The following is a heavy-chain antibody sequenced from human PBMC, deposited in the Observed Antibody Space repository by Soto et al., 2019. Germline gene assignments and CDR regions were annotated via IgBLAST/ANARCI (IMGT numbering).Heavy chain of an antibody. CDR3: ARELLYGSGSRDFHYYGMDV. J-gene: IGHJ6*02. Sequence: QVQLVESGGGVVQPGRSLRLSCAASGFSFSSYGIHWVRQAPGKGLQWVAVIWFDGSKQYYADSVKGRFTVSRDNSKNTLYLQMNSLRAEDTAVYYCARELLYGSGSRDFHYYGMDVWGQGTTVTASS. CDR2: IWFDGSKQ. D-gene: IGHD3-10*01. CDR1: GFSFSSYG. V-gene: IGHV3-33*01.